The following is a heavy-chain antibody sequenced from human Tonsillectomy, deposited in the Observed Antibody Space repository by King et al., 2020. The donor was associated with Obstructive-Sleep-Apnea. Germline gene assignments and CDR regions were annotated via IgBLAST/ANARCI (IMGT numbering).Heavy chain of an antibody. J-gene: IGHJ4*02. D-gene: IGHD1-14*01. V-gene: IGHV4-30-2*01. CDR1: GGSISSGGYS. CDR2: IYHSGST. Sequence: QLQESGSGVVKPSQTLSLTCAVSGGSISSGGYSWSWIRQPPGKGLGWIGYIYHSGSTYYNPSPKSRVTISLDRSKNQFSLKLSSVTAAATAVYYCARVTPDQYYFDYWGQGTLVTVSS. CDR3: ARVTPDQYYFDY.